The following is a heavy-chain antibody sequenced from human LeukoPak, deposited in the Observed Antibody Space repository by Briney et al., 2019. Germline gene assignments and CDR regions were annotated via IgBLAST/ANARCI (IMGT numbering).Heavy chain of an antibody. Sequence: PSETLSLTCVVYGGSFSGYYWSWIRQPPGKGLEWIGEINHSGSTNYNPSLKSRVTISVDTSKNQFSLKLSSVTAADTAVYYCARVPRYSSSWYGKGYYYYGMDVWGQGTTVTVSS. CDR3: ARVPRYSSSWYGKGYYYYGMDV. V-gene: IGHV4-34*01. J-gene: IGHJ6*02. D-gene: IGHD6-13*01. CDR1: GGSFSGYY. CDR2: INHSGST.